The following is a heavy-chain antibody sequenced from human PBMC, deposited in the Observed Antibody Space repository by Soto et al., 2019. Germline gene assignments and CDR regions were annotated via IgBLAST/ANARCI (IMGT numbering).Heavy chain of an antibody. Sequence: PSETLSLTCTVSGGCISSGGYYWSWIRQHPGKGLEWIGYIYYSGSTYYNPSLKSRVTISVDTSKNQFSLKLSSVTAADTAVYYCARAKKGGHMTNYFDYWGQETLVTLSS. CDR3: ARAKKGGHMTNYFDY. CDR2: IYYSGST. CDR1: GGCISSGGYY. D-gene: IGHD4-17*01. J-gene: IGHJ4*02. V-gene: IGHV4-31*03.